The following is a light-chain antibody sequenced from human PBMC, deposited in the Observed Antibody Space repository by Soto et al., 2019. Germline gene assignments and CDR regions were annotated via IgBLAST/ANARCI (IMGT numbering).Light chain of an antibody. CDR1: SSDVGGYNY. Sequence: QSVLTQPASVSGSPGQSITISCTGTSSDVGGYNYVSWYQQHPGKDPKLMIYDVTIRPSGVSNRFSGSKSGNTASLTISGLQADDEADYYCASYTSSNTLLFGGGTQLTVL. J-gene: IGLJ7*01. CDR3: ASYTSSNTLL. CDR2: DVT. V-gene: IGLV2-14*01.